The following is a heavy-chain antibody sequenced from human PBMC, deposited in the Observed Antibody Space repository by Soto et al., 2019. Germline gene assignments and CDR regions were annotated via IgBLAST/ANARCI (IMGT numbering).Heavy chain of an antibody. CDR1: GGSISSGDHY. CDR3: ARSNSPYYDSSGYYDYFDY. Sequence: TLSLTCTVSGGSISSGDHYWSWIRQPPGKGLEWIGYIYYSGSTYYNPSLKSRVTISVDTSKNQFSLKLSSVTAADTAVYYCARSNSPYYDSSGYYDYFDYWGQGTLVTVS. V-gene: IGHV4-30-4*01. J-gene: IGHJ4*02. D-gene: IGHD3-22*01. CDR2: IYYSGST.